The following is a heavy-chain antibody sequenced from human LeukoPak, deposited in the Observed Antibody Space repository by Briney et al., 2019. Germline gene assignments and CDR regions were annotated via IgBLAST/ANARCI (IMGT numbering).Heavy chain of an antibody. CDR2: ISGSGGST. Sequence: GGSLRLSCAASGFTFSSYAMSWVRQAPRKGLEWVSAISGSGGSTYYADSVKGRFTISRDNSKNTLYLQMNSLRAEDTAVYYCAKSFSGWYYYMDVWGKGTTVTVSS. D-gene: IGHD6-19*01. V-gene: IGHV3-23*01. CDR3: AKSFSGWYYYMDV. J-gene: IGHJ6*03. CDR1: GFTFSSYA.